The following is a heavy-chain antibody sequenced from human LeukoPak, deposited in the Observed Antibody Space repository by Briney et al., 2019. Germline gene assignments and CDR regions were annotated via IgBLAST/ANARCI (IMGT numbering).Heavy chain of an antibody. D-gene: IGHD6-19*01. CDR2: ISYDGSNK. CDR1: GFTFSSYG. J-gene: IGHJ6*02. Sequence: GRSLRLSCAASGFTFSSYGMHWVRQAPGKGLEWVAVISYDGSNKYYADSVKGRFTISRDNSKDTLYLQMNSLRAEDTAVYYCAKALGYSSGWYSDYYYGMDVWGQGTTVPVS. CDR3: AKALGYSSGWYSDYYYGMDV. V-gene: IGHV3-30*18.